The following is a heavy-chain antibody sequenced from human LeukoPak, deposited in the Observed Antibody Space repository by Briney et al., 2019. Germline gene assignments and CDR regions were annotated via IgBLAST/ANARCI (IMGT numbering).Heavy chain of an antibody. CDR2: IYYTENT. D-gene: IGHD6-6*01. V-gene: IGHV4-59*01. J-gene: IGHJ6*03. CDR1: GGSISPYY. CDR3: ARGLGSSSSNMDV. Sequence: PSETLSLTCTVSGGSISPYYWSWIRQPPGKGLEGIGYIYYTENTNYNPSLKSRVTISLDTSRNQFSLRLSSVTAADTAVYYCARGLGSSSSNMDVWAKGTTVTVSS.